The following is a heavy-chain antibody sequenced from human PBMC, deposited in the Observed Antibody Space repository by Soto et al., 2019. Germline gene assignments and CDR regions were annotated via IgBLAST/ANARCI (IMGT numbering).Heavy chain of an antibody. CDR1: GVTFSSYG. V-gene: IGHV3-33*01. CDR3: ARDKTPGYSSSWLLEY. Sequence: QVQLVESGGGVVQPGRSLRLSCAASGVTFSSYGMHWVRQAPGDGLEWVAVIWYNGNNEYYADSVKGRFTVSRDNSKNTLYLQMTSRRAEETAVYYCARDKTPGYSSSWLLEYWGQGTLVTVPS. CDR2: IWYNGNNE. D-gene: IGHD6-13*01. J-gene: IGHJ4*02.